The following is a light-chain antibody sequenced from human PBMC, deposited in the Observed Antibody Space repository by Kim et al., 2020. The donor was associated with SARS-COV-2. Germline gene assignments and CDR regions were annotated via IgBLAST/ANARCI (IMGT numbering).Light chain of an antibody. CDR2: QEN. V-gene: IGLV3-1*01. J-gene: IGLJ1*01. Sequence: VSPRQKAKITRSGGKFGDKPACWYQQKPGQAPVLGNYQENKRPSGIPERFSGSNSGNTATLAISGTQAMDGADYYCQAWDTSTTYVFGTGTKVTVL. CDR1: KFGDKP. CDR3: QAWDTSTTYV.